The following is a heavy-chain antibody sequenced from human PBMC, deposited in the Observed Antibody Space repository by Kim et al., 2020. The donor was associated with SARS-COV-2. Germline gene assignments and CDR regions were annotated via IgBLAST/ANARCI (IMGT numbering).Heavy chain of an antibody. Sequence: GGSLRLSCAASGFTFSSYSMNWVRQAPGKGLEWVSSISSSSSYIYYADSVKGRFTISRDNAKNSLYLQMNSLRAEDTAVYYCARALPPAATVTTGWYFDLWGRGTLVTVSS. J-gene: IGHJ2*01. CDR1: GFTFSSYS. D-gene: IGHD4-17*01. CDR2: ISSSSSYI. CDR3: ARALPPAATVTTGWYFDL. V-gene: IGHV3-21*01.